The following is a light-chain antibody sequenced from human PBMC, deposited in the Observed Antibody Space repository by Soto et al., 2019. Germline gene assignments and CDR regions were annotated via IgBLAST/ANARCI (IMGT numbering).Light chain of an antibody. J-gene: IGKJ5*01. V-gene: IGKV3-15*01. CDR1: QSVGSN. CDR3: QQYSTSPT. Sequence: EIVMTQSPSALSVYPGDRATLSCRASQSVGSNLAWYQQKPGQAPRLLIYGASTRVTGIPARFSGSGSGTDFTLTISRLEPEDFAVYYCQQYSTSPTFCEGTRLEIK. CDR2: GAS.